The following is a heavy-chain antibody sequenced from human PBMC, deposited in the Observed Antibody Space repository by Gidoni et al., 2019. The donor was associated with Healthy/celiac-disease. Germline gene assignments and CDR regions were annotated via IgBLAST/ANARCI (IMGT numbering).Heavy chain of an antibody. CDR3: AGYGDYVSHWFDP. V-gene: IGHV4-30-2*01. CDR1: GGSLSRGGYS. J-gene: IGHJ5*02. D-gene: IGHD4-17*01. CDR2: IYHSGST. Sequence: QLQLQESGSGLVKPSQTLSLTCAVSGGSLSRGGYSWSWIRPPPGKALEWIGYIYHSGSTYYNPSLKSRVTISVDRSKNQFSLKLSSVTAADTAVYYCAGYGDYVSHWFDPWGQGTLVTVSS.